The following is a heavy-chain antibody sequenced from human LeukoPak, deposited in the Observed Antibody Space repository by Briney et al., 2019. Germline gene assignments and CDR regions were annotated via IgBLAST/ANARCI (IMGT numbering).Heavy chain of an antibody. D-gene: IGHD6-13*01. J-gene: IGHJ4*02. Sequence: GGSLRLSCAASGFTFSTYSMNWVRQAPGKGLEWISYITSSSSAIYYTDSVKGRFTISRDNSKNTLYLQMNSLRAEDTAVYYCASNTGYSSSWAIDYWGQGTLVTVSS. CDR2: ITSSSSAI. CDR3: ASNTGYSSSWAIDY. CDR1: GFTFSTYS. V-gene: IGHV3-48*01.